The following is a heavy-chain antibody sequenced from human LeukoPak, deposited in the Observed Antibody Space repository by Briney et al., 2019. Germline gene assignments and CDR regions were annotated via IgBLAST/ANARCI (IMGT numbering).Heavy chain of an antibody. CDR2: IHYSGST. CDR1: GGSISGYY. V-gene: IGHV4-59*01. D-gene: IGHD3-22*01. J-gene: IGHJ4*02. CDR3: AGTYYYDSSGYYHYSL. Sequence: SETLSLTCTVSGGSISGYYWSWIRQPPGKGLEWIGYIHYSGSTNYNPSLKSRVTISVDTSKNQFSLKLSSVTAADTAVYYCAGTYYYDSSGYYHYSLWGQGTLVTVSS.